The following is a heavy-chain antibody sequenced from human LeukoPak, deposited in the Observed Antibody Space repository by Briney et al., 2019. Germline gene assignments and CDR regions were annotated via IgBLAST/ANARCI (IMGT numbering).Heavy chain of an antibody. Sequence: SETLSLTCTVSGGSISSSSYYWGWIRQPPGKGLEWIGSIYYSGSTYYNPSLKSRVTISVDTSKNQFSLKLSSVAAADTAVYYCARGGLWFGELADNWFDPWGQGTLVTVSS. V-gene: IGHV4-39*07. D-gene: IGHD3-10*01. CDR2: IYYSGST. CDR3: ARGGLWFGELADNWFDP. J-gene: IGHJ5*02. CDR1: GGSISSSSYY.